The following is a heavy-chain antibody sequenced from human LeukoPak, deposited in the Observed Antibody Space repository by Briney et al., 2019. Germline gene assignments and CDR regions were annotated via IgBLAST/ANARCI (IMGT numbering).Heavy chain of an antibody. CDR3: ARDYRSSWYV. CDR2: INQDGSEK. V-gene: IGHV3-7*03. CDR1: GFVFTNYW. J-gene: IGHJ4*02. D-gene: IGHD6-13*01. Sequence: PGGSLRLSCAASGFVFTNYWMSWIRQAAGKGLEWVANINQDGSEKHYVDSVKGRFTVSRDNARNSLFLQMNSLRAEDTSVYYCARDYRSSWYVRGQGTLVTVSS.